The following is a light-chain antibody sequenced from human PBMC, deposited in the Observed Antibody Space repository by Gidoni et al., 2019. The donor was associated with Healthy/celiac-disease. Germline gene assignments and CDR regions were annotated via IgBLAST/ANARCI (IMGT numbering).Light chain of an antibody. J-gene: IGKJ4*01. CDR3: QQYYSYPLT. Sequence: AIRMTQSPSSFPASTGDRVTITCRASQGISSYLAWYQQKPVKAPKLLIYAASTLQSGVPSRFSGSGSGTDFTLTISCLQSEDFATYYCQQYYSYPLTFGGGTKVEIK. CDR1: QGISSY. CDR2: AAS. V-gene: IGKV1-8*01.